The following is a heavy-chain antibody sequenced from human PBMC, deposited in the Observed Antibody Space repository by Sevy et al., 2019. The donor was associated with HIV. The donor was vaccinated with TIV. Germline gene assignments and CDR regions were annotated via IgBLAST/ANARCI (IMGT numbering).Heavy chain of an antibody. D-gene: IGHD6-13*01. V-gene: IGHV1-18*01. Sequence: ASVKVSCKASGYTFSNYAVSWVRQAPGQGLEWLGWISADNGNKKYAQKFQGRVTMTTDTSTSTAYMELRSLRSDDTAVYYCARESRAAGKDYWGQGNLVTVSS. CDR1: GYTFSNYA. CDR2: ISADNGNK. J-gene: IGHJ4*02. CDR3: ARESRAAGKDY.